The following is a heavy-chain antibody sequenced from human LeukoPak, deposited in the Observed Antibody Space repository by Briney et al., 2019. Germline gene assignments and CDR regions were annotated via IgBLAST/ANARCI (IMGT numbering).Heavy chain of an antibody. CDR2: IYSSGAT. V-gene: IGHV4-61*02. Sequence: PSETLSLTCTVSGGSIVSGTFYWSWIRQPAGKGLEWVGRIYSSGATSYNPSLKSRVTISVGTSKNQFSLKLTSVTGADTAVYYCARAYSPTDYFDYWGQGTLVTVSS. CDR3: ARAYSPTDYFDY. CDR1: GGSIVSGTFY. J-gene: IGHJ4*02. D-gene: IGHD5-12*01.